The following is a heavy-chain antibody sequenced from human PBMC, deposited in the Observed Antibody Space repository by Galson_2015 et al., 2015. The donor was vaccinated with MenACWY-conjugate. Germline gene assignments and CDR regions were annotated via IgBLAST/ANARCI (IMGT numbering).Heavy chain of an antibody. D-gene: IGHD5-24*01. J-gene: IGHJ4*02. CDR3: ARDPERGDGYVLDY. V-gene: IGHV3-74*01. Sequence: SLRLSCAASGFTFSSYWMYWVRQAPGKGLVWVAHISRDDSTINYAESVKGRFTISRDNAKNMLYLQMNSLRVEDTAVYYCARDPERGDGYVLDYWGQGTLVTVSS. CDR1: GFTFSSYW. CDR2: ISRDDSTI.